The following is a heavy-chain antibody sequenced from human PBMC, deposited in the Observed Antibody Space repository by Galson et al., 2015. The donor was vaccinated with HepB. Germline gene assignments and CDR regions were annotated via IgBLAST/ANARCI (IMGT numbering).Heavy chain of an antibody. CDR3: RGDTLNYYDSSGPRLGFDP. CDR1: GFTFSNAW. D-gene: IGHD3-22*01. V-gene: IGHV3-15*01. Sequence: SLRLSCAASGFTFSNAWMSWVRQAPGKGLEWVGRIKSKTDGGTTDYAAPVKGRFTISRDDSKNTLYLQMNSLKTEDTAVYYCRGDTLNYYDSSGPRLGFDPWGQGTLVTVSS. CDR2: IKSKTDGGTT. J-gene: IGHJ5*02.